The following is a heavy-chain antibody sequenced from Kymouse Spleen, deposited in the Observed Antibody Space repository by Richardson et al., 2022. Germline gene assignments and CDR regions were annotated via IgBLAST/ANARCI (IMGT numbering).Heavy chain of an antibody. Sequence: QLQLQESGPGLVKPSETLSLTCTVSGGSISSSSYYWGWIRQPPGKGLEWIGSIYYSGSTYYNPSLKSRVTISVDTSKNQFSLKLSSVTAADTAVYYCARHGRDILTGSYGMDVWGQGTTVTVSS. V-gene: IGHV4-39*01. CDR2: IYYSGST. D-gene: IGHD3-9*01. CDR1: GGSISSSSYY. CDR3: ARHGRDILTGSYGMDV. J-gene: IGHJ6*02.